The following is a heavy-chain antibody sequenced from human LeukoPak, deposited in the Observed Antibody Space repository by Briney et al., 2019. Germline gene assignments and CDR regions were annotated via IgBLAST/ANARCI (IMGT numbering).Heavy chain of an antibody. CDR3: SLLAVASPQDY. D-gene: IGHD6-19*01. CDR1: GFSFSTYE. J-gene: IGHJ4*02. Sequence: GGSLRLSCAASGFSFSTYEMHWVRQAPGKGLEWVSEISSSGSTVYYADSVKGRFTTSRDNANNYLYLQMQSLRAEDTAVYYCSLLAVASPQDYWGQGTLVTVSS. V-gene: IGHV3-48*03. CDR2: ISSSGSTV.